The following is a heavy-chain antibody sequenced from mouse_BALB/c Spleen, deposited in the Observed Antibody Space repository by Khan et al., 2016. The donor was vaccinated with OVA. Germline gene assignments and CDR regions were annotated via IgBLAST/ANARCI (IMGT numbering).Heavy chain of an antibody. V-gene: IGHV1-85*01. CDR2: IFPGDDST. CDR3: ARHYDGGNLYWYFDV. Sequence: QVQLKESGAELVKPGASVKLSCKASGYTFTSYDINWVRQRPEQGLEWIGWIFPGDDSTKYNEKFKGKATLTTDKSSSTAYMQLSRLTSGDSAVYFCARHYDGGNLYWYFDVWGAGTTVTVSS. J-gene: IGHJ1*01. CDR1: GYTFTSYD. D-gene: IGHD1-1*02.